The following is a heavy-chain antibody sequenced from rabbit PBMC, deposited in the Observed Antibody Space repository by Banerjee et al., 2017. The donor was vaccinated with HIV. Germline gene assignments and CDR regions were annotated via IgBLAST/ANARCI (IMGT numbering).Heavy chain of an antibody. Sequence: QQLVESGRGLVQPGASLTLTCKASGFSFSSGYYMSWVRQAPGKGLEWIGCIGTGSGTTYYASWAKGRFTISKTSSTTVTLQMTSLTAADTATYFCARDGAGGSYFALWGPGTLVTVS. CDR1: GFSFSSGYY. J-gene: IGHJ6*01. CDR3: ARDGAGGSYFAL. CDR2: IGTGSGTT. D-gene: IGHD8-1*01. V-gene: IGHV1S40*01.